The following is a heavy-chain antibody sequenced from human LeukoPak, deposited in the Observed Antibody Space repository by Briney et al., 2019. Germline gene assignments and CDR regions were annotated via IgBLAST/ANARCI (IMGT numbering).Heavy chain of an antibody. Sequence: SETLSLTCTVSGGSISSGSYYWSWIRQPAGKGLEWIGRIYTSGSTNYNPSLKSRVAISVDTSKNQFSLKLNSVTAADTAVYYCARGMAHYYDSSGYYLSPTAFDYWGQGTLVTVSS. D-gene: IGHD3-22*01. V-gene: IGHV4-61*02. CDR3: ARGMAHYYDSSGYYLSPTAFDY. CDR2: IYTSGST. CDR1: GGSISSGSYY. J-gene: IGHJ4*02.